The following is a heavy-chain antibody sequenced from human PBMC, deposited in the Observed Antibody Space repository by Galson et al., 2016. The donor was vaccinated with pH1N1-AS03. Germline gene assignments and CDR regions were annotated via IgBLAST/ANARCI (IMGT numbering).Heavy chain of an antibody. D-gene: IGHD4-17*01. V-gene: IGHV3-15*01. CDR3: ATRPPPYGDYALDL. CDR2: IKSSSDGGTT. Sequence: CAASGISFSKAWMTWFRQGPGKGLEWLGRIKSSSDGGTTDYAAPVKGRFIISRDDSQSTVYLQMNSLKTEDTALYYCATRPPPYGDYALDLWGQGTLVTVSS. CDR1: GISFSKAW. J-gene: IGHJ5*02.